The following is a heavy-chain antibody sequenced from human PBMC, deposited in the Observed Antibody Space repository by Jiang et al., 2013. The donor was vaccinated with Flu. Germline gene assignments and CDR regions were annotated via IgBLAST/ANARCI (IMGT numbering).Heavy chain of an antibody. CDR2: IYYSGST. D-gene: IGHD6-19*01. V-gene: IGHV4-59*01. CDR3: ARGGPGIAVAGNLWFDP. CDR1: GGSISSYY. Sequence: LLKPSETLSLTCTVSGGSISSYYWSWIRQPPGKGLEWIGYIYYSGSTNYNPSLKSRVTISVDTSKNQFSLKLSSVTAADTAVYYCARGGPGIAVAGNLWFDPWGQGTLVTVSS. J-gene: IGHJ5*02.